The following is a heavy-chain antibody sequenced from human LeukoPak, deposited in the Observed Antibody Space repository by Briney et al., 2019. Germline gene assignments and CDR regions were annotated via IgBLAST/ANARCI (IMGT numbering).Heavy chain of an antibody. CDR3: ARVNYYGSGSYLWFDP. CDR1: GGSITSYF. Sequence: PSETLSLTCSVSGGSITSYFWSWIRQPPGKGLEWIGYIYHSGSTNYNPSLKSRVAISVDTSKNQFSLKLTSVTAADTAVYYCARVNYYGSGSYLWFDPWGHGTLVTVSS. D-gene: IGHD3-10*01. V-gene: IGHV4-59*12. J-gene: IGHJ5*02. CDR2: IYHSGST.